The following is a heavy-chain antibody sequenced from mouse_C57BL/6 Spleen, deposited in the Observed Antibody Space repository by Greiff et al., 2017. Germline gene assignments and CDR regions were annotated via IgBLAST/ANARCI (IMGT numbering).Heavy chain of an antibody. CDR1: GYAFSSSW. D-gene: IGHD1-1*01. Sequence: VQLQESGPELVKPGASVKISCKASGYAFSSSWMNWVKQRPGKGLEWIGRIYPGDGDTNYNGKYKGKATLTAAKSSSTAYMQLSSLTSEDSAVYFCARESYYCGSSYDWYFDVWGTGTTVTVSS. J-gene: IGHJ1*03. V-gene: IGHV1-82*01. CDR2: IYPGDGDT. CDR3: ARESYYCGSSYDWYFDV.